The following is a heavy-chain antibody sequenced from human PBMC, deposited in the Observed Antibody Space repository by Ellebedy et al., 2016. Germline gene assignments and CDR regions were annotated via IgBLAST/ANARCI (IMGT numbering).Heavy chain of an antibody. V-gene: IGHV3-23*01. CDR3: ARNGYNYFDY. Sequence: GESLKISXAASGFTFSSYAMSWVRQAPGKGLEWVSAISGSGGSTYYAESVKGRFSISRDNSKNTLYLQMNSLRAEDTAVYYCARNGYNYFDYWGQGTLVTVSS. J-gene: IGHJ4*02. CDR1: GFTFSSYA. D-gene: IGHD5-24*01. CDR2: ISGSGGST.